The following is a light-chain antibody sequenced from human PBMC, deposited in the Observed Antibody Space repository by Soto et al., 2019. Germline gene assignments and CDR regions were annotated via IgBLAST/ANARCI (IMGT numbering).Light chain of an antibody. CDR3: QSYDSSLSVWV. Sequence: QSVLTQPPSVSGAPGQRVTISCTGSSSNIGAGYDVHWYQQLPGTAPKLLIYGNSNRPSGVPDRFSGYKSGTSASLAITGLRAEDEADYYCQSYDSSLSVWVFGGGTKLTVL. CDR2: GNS. V-gene: IGLV1-40*01. CDR1: SSNIGAGYD. J-gene: IGLJ3*02.